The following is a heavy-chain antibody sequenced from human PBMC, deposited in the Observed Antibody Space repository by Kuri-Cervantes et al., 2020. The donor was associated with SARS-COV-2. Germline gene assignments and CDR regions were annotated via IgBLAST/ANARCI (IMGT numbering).Heavy chain of an antibody. Sequence: GESLKISCAASGFTVSSNYMSWVRQAPGKGLEWVSVIYSGGSTYYADSVKGRFTISRDNSKNTLYLQMNSLRAEDTAVYYCAKDQKLKYPSLVDYWGQGTLVTVSS. CDR2: IYSGGST. J-gene: IGHJ4*02. D-gene: IGHD2-2*02. V-gene: IGHV3-53*05. CDR1: GFTVSSNY. CDR3: AKDQKLKYPSLVDY.